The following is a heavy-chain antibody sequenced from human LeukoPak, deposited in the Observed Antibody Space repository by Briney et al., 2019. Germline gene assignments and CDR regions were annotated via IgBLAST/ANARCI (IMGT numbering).Heavy chain of an antibody. V-gene: IGHV3-23*01. CDR3: ARASSITMVRGVIITPPNWFDP. J-gene: IGHJ5*02. CDR2: ISDRAGST. CDR1: GFTFSDYA. D-gene: IGHD3-10*01. Sequence: PGGSLRLSCAASGFTFSDYAMSWVRQAPGKGLEWVSSISDRAGSTYYADSVKGRFTVSRDSFKNTLYLQMNSLRAEDTAVYYCARASSITMVRGVIITPPNWFDPWGQGTLVTVSS.